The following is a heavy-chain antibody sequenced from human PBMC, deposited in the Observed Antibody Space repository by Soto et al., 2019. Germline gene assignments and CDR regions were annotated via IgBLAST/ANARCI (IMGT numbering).Heavy chain of an antibody. CDR1: GDSVSSNSAA. D-gene: IGHD3-10*01. V-gene: IGHV6-1*01. CDR3: AREGITMVRGAKTYYYGMDV. CDR2: TYYRSKWYN. Sequence: SQTLSLTCAISGDSVSSNSAAWNWIRQSPSRGLKWLGRTYYRSKWYNDYAVSVKSRITINPDTSKNQFSLQLNSVTPEDTAVYYCAREGITMVRGAKTYYYGMDVWGQGTTVTVSS. J-gene: IGHJ6*02.